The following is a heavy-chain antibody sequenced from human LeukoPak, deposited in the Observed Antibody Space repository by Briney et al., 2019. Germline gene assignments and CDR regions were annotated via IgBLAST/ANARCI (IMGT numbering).Heavy chain of an antibody. V-gene: IGHV4-38-2*02. Sequence: SATLSLTCTVSGYSISSGFYWGCIRQPPGKGLEWIGTIYHGGNTDYNVSLKSRVTISVDTSKNQFSLKLTSVTAADTAVYYCARGFRGSFYVWDAYDIWGQGTMVTVSS. J-gene: IGHJ3*02. CDR3: ARGFRGSFYVWDAYDI. D-gene: IGHD3-16*01. CDR1: GYSISSGFY. CDR2: IYHGGNT.